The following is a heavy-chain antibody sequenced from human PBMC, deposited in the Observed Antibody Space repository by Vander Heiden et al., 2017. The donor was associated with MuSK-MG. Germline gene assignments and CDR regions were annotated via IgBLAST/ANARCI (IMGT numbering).Heavy chain of an antibody. CDR1: GFTFSDYY. D-gene: IGHD2-15*01. J-gene: IGHJ6*02. Sequence: QVQLVESGGGLVKPGGSLRLSCAASGFTFSDYYMGWIRQAPGKGLEWVSYISSSSSYTNYADSVKGRFTISRDNAKNSLYLQMNSLRAEDTAVYYCARYTLGDYYYYYGMDVWGQGTTVTVS. V-gene: IGHV3-11*06. CDR3: ARYTLGDYYYYYGMDV. CDR2: ISSSSSYT.